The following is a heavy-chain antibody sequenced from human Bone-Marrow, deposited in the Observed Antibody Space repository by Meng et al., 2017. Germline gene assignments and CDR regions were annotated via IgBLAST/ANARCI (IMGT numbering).Heavy chain of an antibody. CDR2: IIPILGIA. CDR3: ASQYSSSWYTIDY. D-gene: IGHD6-13*01. J-gene: IGHJ4*02. Sequence: SVTVSCKASGGTFSSYTISWVRQAPGQGLEWMGRIIPILGIANYAQKFQGRVTITADKSTSTAYMELSSLRSEDTAVYYCASQYSSSWYTIDYWGQGTLVTVSS. V-gene: IGHV1-69*02. CDR1: GGTFSSYT.